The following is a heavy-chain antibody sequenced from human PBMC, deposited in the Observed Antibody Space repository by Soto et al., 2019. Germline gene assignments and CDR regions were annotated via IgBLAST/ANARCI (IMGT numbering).Heavy chain of an antibody. J-gene: IGHJ6*02. CDR3: ARDGGSRIFGVVILPHDGDYYGMDV. Sequence: EVQLVESGGGLVKPGGSLRLSCAASGFTFSSYSMNWVRQAPGKGLEWVSSISSSSSYIYYADSVKGRFTISRDNAKNSLYLQMNSLRAEDTAVYYCARDGGSRIFGVVILPHDGDYYGMDVWGQGTTVTVSS. CDR2: ISSSSSYI. CDR1: GFTFSSYS. D-gene: IGHD3-3*01. V-gene: IGHV3-21*01.